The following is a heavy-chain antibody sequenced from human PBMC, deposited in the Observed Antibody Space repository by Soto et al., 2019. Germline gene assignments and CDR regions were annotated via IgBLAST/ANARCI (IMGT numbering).Heavy chain of an antibody. D-gene: IGHD2-15*01. CDR2: IYHTGST. J-gene: IGHJ4*02. CDR3: ARSWGGDGDSH. Sequence: QVQLLESGPGLVKPSESLSLTCNVSGDSLNSGAYYWTWIRQSPGRGLEWIGHIYHTGSTNYNPSVRSRLTISLDTSKNHFSLTLRSVNAVDTGVYYCARSWGGDGDSHWGQGTLVTVSS. V-gene: IGHV4-61*03. CDR1: GDSLNSGAYY.